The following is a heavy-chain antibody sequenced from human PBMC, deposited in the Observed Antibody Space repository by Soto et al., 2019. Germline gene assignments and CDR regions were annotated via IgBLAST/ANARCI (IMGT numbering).Heavy chain of an antibody. CDR3: ARDPDCSCGSRYSSYFDY. CDR2: ISAYNGNT. D-gene: IGHD2-15*01. J-gene: IGHJ4*02. Sequence: QVHLVQSGTEVKKPGASVKVSCKASGYTFTSYGLSWVLQAPGQGLEWMGWISAYNGNTNYAQKLQGRVTMTRDTTTSTNYMELRSRRAVDTAVNYCARDPDCSCGSRYSSYFDYWGQGTLVTVAS. CDR1: GYTFTSYG. V-gene: IGHV1-18*01.